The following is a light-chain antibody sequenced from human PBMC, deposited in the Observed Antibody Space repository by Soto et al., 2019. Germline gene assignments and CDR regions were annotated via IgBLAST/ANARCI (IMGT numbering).Light chain of an antibody. CDR3: QQYNNWPPWT. Sequence: ETVMTQSPATLSVCPGERATLSCRASQSVNSNLAWYQQKLGQAPRVLIYGASTRATGIPDRFSGSGSGTEFTLTINSLQSEDFAVYYCQQYNNWPPWTFGQGTKVDI. CDR2: GAS. J-gene: IGKJ1*01. CDR1: QSVNSN. V-gene: IGKV3-15*01.